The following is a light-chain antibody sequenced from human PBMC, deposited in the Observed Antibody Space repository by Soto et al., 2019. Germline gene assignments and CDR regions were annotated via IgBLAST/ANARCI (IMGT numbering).Light chain of an antibody. Sequence: QSVLTQPPSASGSPGQSVTIPCAGPIPDVGEYNYVSWYQQHPGKVPKLIIFEVNKRPSGVPDRFSGPKSGDTASLTVSGLQAEDEADYYCSSFVGAPVIFGGGTKVTVL. CDR3: SSFVGAPVI. CDR1: IPDVGEYNY. CDR2: EVN. J-gene: IGLJ2*01. V-gene: IGLV2-8*01.